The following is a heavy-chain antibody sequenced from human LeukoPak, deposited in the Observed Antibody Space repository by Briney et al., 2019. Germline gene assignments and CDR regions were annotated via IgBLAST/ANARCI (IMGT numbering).Heavy chain of an antibody. CDR3: ARRGYYDFWSGYSKPNRYYFDY. V-gene: IGHV3-30*02. CDR1: GFTFSSYG. J-gene: IGHJ4*02. Sequence: SGGSLRLSCAASGFTFSSYGMHWVRQAPGKGLEWVAFIRYDGSNKYYADSVKGRFTISRDNSKNTLYLQMNSLRAEDTAVYYCARRGYYDFWSGYSKPNRYYFDYWGQGTLVTVSS. CDR2: IRYDGSNK. D-gene: IGHD3-3*01.